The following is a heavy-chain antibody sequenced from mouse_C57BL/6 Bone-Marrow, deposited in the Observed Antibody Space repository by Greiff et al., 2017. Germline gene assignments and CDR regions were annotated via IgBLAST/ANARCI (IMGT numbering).Heavy chain of an antibody. CDR2: LWWDDDK. V-gene: IGHV8-8*01. Sequence: QVTLKVCGPGILQPSQTLSLTCSFSGFSLRTFGMGVGWIRQPSGKGLEWLAHLWWDDDKYYNPALKSRLTISKDTSKNQVFLKIANVDTADTATYYCALLGVYYYVSSPAWFAYWGQGTLVTVSS. D-gene: IGHD1-1*01. CDR1: GFSLRTFGMG. CDR3: ALLGVYYYVSSPAWFAY. J-gene: IGHJ3*01.